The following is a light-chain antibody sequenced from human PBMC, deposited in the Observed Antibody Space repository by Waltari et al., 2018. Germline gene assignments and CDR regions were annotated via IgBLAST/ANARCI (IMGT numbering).Light chain of an antibody. CDR2: QVS. J-gene: IGLJ1*01. Sequence: QSALTQPPSASGSPGQSVTISCTGSSSDVGSSDSVSWFQQLPGKAPKLLIYQVSKRPSGLPSLFSSSKSANTASLTVSGLLAEDEAVYYCYSFAGDNTYVFGSGTEVTVL. V-gene: IGLV2-8*01. CDR3: YSFAGDNTYV. CDR1: SSDVGSSDS.